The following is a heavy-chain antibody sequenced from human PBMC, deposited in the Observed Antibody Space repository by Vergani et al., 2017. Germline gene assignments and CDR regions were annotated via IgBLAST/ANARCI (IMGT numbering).Heavy chain of an antibody. CDR1: GYTFTGYY. Sequence: QVQLVQSGAEVTKPGASVKVSCKASGYTFTGYYMHWLRQAPGQGLEWRGWINPNSGGTTYAQKFQGRVTMTRNTSISTAYMELSRLRTEEPAVYYCARAQYYYGTGSYKSFDYWGQGTLVTVSS. J-gene: IGHJ4*02. CDR2: INPNSGGT. D-gene: IGHD3-10*01. V-gene: IGHV1-2*02. CDR3: ARAQYYYGTGSYKSFDY.